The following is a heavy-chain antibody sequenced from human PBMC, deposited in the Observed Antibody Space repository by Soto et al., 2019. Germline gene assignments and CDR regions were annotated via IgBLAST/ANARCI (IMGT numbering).Heavy chain of an antibody. Sequence: GGSLRLSCAASGFIFSNAWINWVRQASGKGLEWVSSITSGRSYIYYADSVKGRFSISRDNAKNSLYLQMNSLRAEDTAVYYCARGEYSSSHDYWGQGTLVTVSS. J-gene: IGHJ4*02. CDR1: GFIFSNAW. CDR3: ARGEYSSSHDY. V-gene: IGHV3-21*01. D-gene: IGHD6-6*01. CDR2: ITSGRSYI.